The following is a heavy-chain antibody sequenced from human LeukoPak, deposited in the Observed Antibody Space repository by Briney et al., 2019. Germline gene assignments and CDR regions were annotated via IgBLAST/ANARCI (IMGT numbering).Heavy chain of an antibody. V-gene: IGHV3-30*04. D-gene: IGHD6-6*01. CDR2: ISYDGSNK. CDR3: ARTLIEYSVSSCYFDY. J-gene: IGHJ4*02. CDR1: GFTYTKHA. Sequence: HSGGSLRLSCAASGFTYTKHAMHWVRQAPGKGLEWVAVISYDGSNKKYADSVKGRFTISRDNSKNTLYLQMNSLRAEDTAVYYCARTLIEYSVSSCYFDYWGQGTLVTVSS.